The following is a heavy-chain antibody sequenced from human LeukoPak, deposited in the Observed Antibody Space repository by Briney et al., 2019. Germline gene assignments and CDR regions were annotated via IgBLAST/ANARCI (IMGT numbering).Heavy chain of an antibody. Sequence: PSETLSLTCTVSGGSISSSSYYWGWIRQPPGKGLEWIGSIYHSGSTYYNPSLKSRVTISVDTSKNQFSLKLSSVTAADTAVYYCARTPEEMATIDWYFDLWGRGTLVTVSS. D-gene: IGHD5-24*01. J-gene: IGHJ2*01. CDR2: IYHSGST. V-gene: IGHV4-39*07. CDR3: ARTPEEMATIDWYFDL. CDR1: GGSISSSSYY.